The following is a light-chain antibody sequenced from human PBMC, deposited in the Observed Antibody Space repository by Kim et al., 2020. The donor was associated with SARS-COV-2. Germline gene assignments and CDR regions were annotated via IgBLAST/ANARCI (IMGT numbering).Light chain of an antibody. J-gene: IGKJ1*01. Sequence: DIQMTQSPSTLSAYVGDRVTITCRASQSVSGWLAWYQQKPGKAPKVLIYDASSLQSGVPSRFSGSGSGTEFTLTISSLQPDDFATSYCQQQHGNYWAFGQGTKVDIK. CDR3: QQQHGNYWA. CDR1: QSVSGW. CDR2: DAS. V-gene: IGKV1-5*01.